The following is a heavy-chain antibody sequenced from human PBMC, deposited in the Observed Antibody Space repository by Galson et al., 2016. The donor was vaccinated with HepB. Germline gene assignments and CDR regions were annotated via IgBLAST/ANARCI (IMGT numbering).Heavy chain of an antibody. CDR1: GFKFNNYA. J-gene: IGHJ6*02. CDR2: MWSDGTNK. Sequence: SLRLSCAASGFKFNNYAMHWVRQAPDKGLEWVAVMWSDGTNKYYADSVKGRFTISRDNAKNSLYLQMNTLRAEDTALYYCARDSGRREDVWGQGTTVTVSS. V-gene: IGHV3-33*01. CDR3: ARDSGRREDV.